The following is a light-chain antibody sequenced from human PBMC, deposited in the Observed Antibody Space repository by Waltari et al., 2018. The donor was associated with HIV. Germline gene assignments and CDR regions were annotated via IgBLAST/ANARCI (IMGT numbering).Light chain of an antibody. CDR3: HHYNNWRET. CDR2: GTS. Sequence: EILMPHSPATLSVSPGERASQSVNSNLAWYQQKPGQTPRLLIYGTSTRATDIPARFSGSGSGTEFTLTISSLQSEDFAVYYCHHYNNWRETFGQGTKVEIK. CDR1: QSVNSN. J-gene: IGKJ1*01. V-gene: IGKV3-15*01.